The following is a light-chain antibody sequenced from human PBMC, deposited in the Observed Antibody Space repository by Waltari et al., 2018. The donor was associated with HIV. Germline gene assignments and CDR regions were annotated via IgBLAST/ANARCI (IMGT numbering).Light chain of an antibody. CDR1: PNVGAN. Sequence: EVVMTQSPATLSVPPGERATLSCRASPNVGANLAWYQGRPGQAPSLLIYGATSRTTGFPARFSASGSGTEFTLTICSLQSEDFAIYYCQQYNDLPQKFGQGTRVDMK. CDR3: QQYNDLPQK. J-gene: IGKJ1*01. CDR2: GAT. V-gene: IGKV3-15*01.